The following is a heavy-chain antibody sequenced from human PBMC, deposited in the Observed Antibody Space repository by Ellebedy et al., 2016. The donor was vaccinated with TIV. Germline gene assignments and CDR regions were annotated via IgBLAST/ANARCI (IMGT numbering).Heavy chain of an antibody. CDR3: ARARGISRYFDWPTSPPYI. CDR1: GGSFSDYD. V-gene: IGHV4-34*01. Sequence: MPSETLSLTCAVYGGSFSDYDWDWIRQPTGKGLEWSGEINRSGSSNYNPSLKSRVTISVDTSNNQLSLNLSSVTAADTAVYYFARARGISRYFDWPTSPPYIWGQGTMVTVSS. D-gene: IGHD3-9*01. CDR2: INRSGSS. J-gene: IGHJ3*02.